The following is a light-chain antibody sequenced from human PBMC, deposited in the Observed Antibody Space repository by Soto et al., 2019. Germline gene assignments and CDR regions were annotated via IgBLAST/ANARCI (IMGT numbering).Light chain of an antibody. Sequence: QSVLTQPPSASGTPGQRVTISCSGSSSNIGTNYVYWYQQLAGTAHKLLIYRNDQRPSGVPDRFSGSKSGTSASLAISGLRSEDEADYYCAAWDDSLSGHVAFGGGTKLTVL. V-gene: IGLV1-47*01. J-gene: IGLJ2*01. CDR2: RND. CDR3: AAWDDSLSGHVA. CDR1: SSNIGTNY.